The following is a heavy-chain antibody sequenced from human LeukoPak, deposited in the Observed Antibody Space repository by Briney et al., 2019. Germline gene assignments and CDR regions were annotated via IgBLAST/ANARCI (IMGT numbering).Heavy chain of an antibody. CDR2: ISAYKGNT. Sequence: ASVKVSCKASRYTFTTYGFTWVRQAPGQGLEWIGWISAYKGNTNYAQNLQGRVTMTTDTSTSTHYMELRSLRSDDTAVYYCARELRGYCSGGSCYPNDAFGIWGQGTMVTVSS. V-gene: IGHV1-18*01. D-gene: IGHD2-15*01. CDR1: RYTFTTYG. J-gene: IGHJ3*02. CDR3: ARELRGYCSGGSCYPNDAFGI.